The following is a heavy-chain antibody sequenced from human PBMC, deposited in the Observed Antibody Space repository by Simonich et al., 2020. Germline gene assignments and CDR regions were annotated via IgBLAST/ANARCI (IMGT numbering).Heavy chain of an antibody. J-gene: IGHJ4*02. V-gene: IGHV4-59*08. Sequence: QVQLQESGPGLVKPSETLSLTCTVSGGSISSYSWSWIRQPPGKGLEWIGYIYYSGSTNYNPSLKSRVTISVDTSKNQFSLKLSSVTAADTAVYYCARHDRWLQFYFDYWGQGTLVTVSS. CDR2: IYYSGST. D-gene: IGHD5-12*01. CDR3: ARHDRWLQFYFDY. CDR1: GGSISSYS.